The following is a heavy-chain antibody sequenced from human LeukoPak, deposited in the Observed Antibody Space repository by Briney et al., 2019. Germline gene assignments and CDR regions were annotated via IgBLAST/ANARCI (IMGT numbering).Heavy chain of an antibody. D-gene: IGHD3-16*02. J-gene: IGHJ4*02. CDR2: ISAYNGNT. Sequence: ASVKVSCKASGYTFTSYGISWVRQAPGQGLEWMGWISAYNGNTNYAQKLQGRVTMTTDTSTSTAYMELRSLRSDDTAVYYCAREGYDYVWGSYRPIYYFDYWGQGTLVTVSS. V-gene: IGHV1-18*01. CDR3: AREGYDYVWGSYRPIYYFDY. CDR1: GYTFTSYG.